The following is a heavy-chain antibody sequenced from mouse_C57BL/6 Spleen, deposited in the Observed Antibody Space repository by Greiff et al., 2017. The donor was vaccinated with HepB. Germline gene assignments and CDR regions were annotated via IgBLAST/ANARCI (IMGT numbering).Heavy chain of an antibody. CDR1: GYTFTSYW. CDR3: ARNGVGIDY. D-gene: IGHD1-1*02. J-gene: IGHJ2*01. Sequence: QVQLKQPGAELVMPGASVKLSCKASGYTFTSYWMHWVKQRPGQGLEWIGEIDPSDSYTNYNQKFKGKSTLTVDKSSSTAYMQLSSLTSEDSAVYYCARNGVGIDYWGQGTTLTVSS. V-gene: IGHV1-69*01. CDR2: IDPSDSYT.